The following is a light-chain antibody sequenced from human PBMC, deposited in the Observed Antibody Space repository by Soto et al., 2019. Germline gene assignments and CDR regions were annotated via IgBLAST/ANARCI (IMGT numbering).Light chain of an antibody. CDR1: QSVGSN. V-gene: IGKV3-11*01. J-gene: IGKJ5*01. CDR3: QQRHNWPIT. Sequence: EIGLTQSPGTLALSPGERATLSWRASQSVGSNVAWYQHKPGQAPRLLIYDTSNRATGIPARFSGSGSGTDFTLTISSLEPADFGVYYCQQRHNWPITFGQGTRLEIK. CDR2: DTS.